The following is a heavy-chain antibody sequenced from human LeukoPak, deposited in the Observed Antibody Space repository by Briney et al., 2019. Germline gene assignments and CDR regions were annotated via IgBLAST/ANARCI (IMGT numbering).Heavy chain of an antibody. V-gene: IGHV4-39*01. CDR1: GGSISSSNYY. J-gene: IGHJ6*03. CDR2: IYYSGST. Sequence: SETLSLTCTVSGGSISSSNYYWGWIRQPPGKGLEGIGSIYYSGSTYYNPTLKSRVTISVDTSKNQFSLKLSSVTAADTAVYYCASSDYYDSSDYYYYYMDVWGKGTTVTISS. CDR3: ASSDYYDSSDYYYYYMDV. D-gene: IGHD3-22*01.